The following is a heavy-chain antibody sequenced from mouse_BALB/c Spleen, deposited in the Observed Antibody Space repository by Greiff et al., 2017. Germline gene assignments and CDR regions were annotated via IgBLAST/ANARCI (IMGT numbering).Heavy chain of an antibody. CDR2: IRSKSNNYAT. J-gene: IGHJ4*01. CDR1: GFTFNTYA. V-gene: IGHV10-1*02. CDR3: VRHTSDGYSLYYYAMDY. Sequence: EVHLVESGGGLVQPKGSLKLSCAASGFTFNTYAMNWVRQAPGKGLEWVARIRSKSNNYATYYADSVKDRFTISRDDSQSMLYLQMNNLKTEDTAMYYCVRHTSDGYSLYYYAMDYWGQGTSVTVSS. D-gene: IGHD2-3*01.